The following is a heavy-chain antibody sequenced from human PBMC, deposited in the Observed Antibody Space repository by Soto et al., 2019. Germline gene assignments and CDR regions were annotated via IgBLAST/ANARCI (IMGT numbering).Heavy chain of an antibody. Sequence: ETLSLTCTLSGHSLNSIYHWAPIRQRPGRSLEWIASIFHTGTTYYTPSLKSRVTISVDTYKNQFSLRLSSVTAADSAVYYCARTDNVGSYPHFGQGNQVTVSS. CDR3: ARTDNVGSYPH. CDR1: GHSLNSIYH. D-gene: IGHD3-10*02. CDR2: IFHTGTT. J-gene: IGHJ1*01. V-gene: IGHV4-38-2*02.